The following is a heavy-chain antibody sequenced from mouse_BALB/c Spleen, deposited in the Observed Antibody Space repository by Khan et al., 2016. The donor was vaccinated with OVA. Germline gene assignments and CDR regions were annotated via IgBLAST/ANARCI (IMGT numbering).Heavy chain of an antibody. CDR3: ARYGGSLALDY. J-gene: IGHJ4*01. Sequence: EVELVESGGGLVQPGGSLRLSCTTSEFTFTDYYMSWVRQPPGEALEWLGFIRHKANGYTTEYSASVKGRFTISRDNSQSILFLQMNTLRAEDSATYYCARYGGSLALDYWGQGTSVTVSS. CDR2: IRHKANGYTT. V-gene: IGHV7-3*02. CDR1: EFTFTDYY.